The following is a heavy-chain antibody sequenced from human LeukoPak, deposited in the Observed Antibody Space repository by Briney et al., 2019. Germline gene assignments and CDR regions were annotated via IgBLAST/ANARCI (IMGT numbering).Heavy chain of an antibody. CDR2: INHSGRT. Sequence: SETLSLTCAVSGESFIGYFWTWIRQPPGKGLEWIGEINHSGRTSYNPALKSRLSISLDMSKNQFSLRLPSVTAADTAVYYCARTSGFFDRIGSYQQNPYYFEYWGQGSLVTVSS. V-gene: IGHV4-34*01. CDR3: ARTSGFFDRIGSYQQNPYYFEY. CDR1: GESFIGYF. J-gene: IGHJ4*02. D-gene: IGHD3-22*01.